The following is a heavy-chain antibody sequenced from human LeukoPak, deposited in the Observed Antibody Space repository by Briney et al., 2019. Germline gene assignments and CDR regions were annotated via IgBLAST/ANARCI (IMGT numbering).Heavy chain of an antibody. V-gene: IGHV1-8*03. CDR1: GYIFTTYD. CDR2: LNPNSGNA. J-gene: IGHJ5*02. Sequence: ASVKVSCKASGYIFTTYDIGWVRQDTGQGLEWMGWLNPNSGNAGYAQKFQGRVTISRNTSISTAYMELSSLRSDDTAIYYCARRKFLGWFDPWGQGTLVPVSS. D-gene: IGHD7-27*01. CDR3: ARRKFLGWFDP.